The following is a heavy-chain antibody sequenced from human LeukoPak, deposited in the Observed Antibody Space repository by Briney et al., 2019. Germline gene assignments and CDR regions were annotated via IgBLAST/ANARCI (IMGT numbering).Heavy chain of an antibody. Sequence: PGGSLRLSCAASGLTFSSYSMNWVRQAPGEGLEWVSYISSSSSTIYYADSVKGRFTISRDNAKNSLYLQMNSLRAEDTAVYYCAELGITMIGGVWGKGTTVTISP. D-gene: IGHD3-10*02. J-gene: IGHJ6*04. CDR3: AELGITMIGGV. CDR1: GLTFSSYS. V-gene: IGHV3-48*04. CDR2: ISSSSSTI.